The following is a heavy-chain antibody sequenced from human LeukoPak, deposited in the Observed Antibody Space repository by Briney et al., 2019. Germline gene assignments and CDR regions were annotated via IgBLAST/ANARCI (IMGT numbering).Heavy chain of an antibody. CDR2: ITSKAYGVTT. D-gene: IGHD3-10*01. V-gene: IGHV3-49*04. CDR1: GFTFGDHA. Sequence: PGGSLRLSCTASGFTFGDHAMTWVRQAPGKGLEWVGFITSKAYGVTTEYGVSVRGRVIISGDDFKSIAYLHLNSLRTEDTAVYYCARVHSGNDFDYWGQGTLVTVSS. CDR3: ARVHSGNDFDY. J-gene: IGHJ4*02.